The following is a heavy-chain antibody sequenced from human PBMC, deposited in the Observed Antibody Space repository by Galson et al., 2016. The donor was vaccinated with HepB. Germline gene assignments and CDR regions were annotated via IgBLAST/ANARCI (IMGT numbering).Heavy chain of an antibody. CDR3: ARTPGRNFDIMTGYYADYHYYGMDV. CDR2: IVYSGSS. Sequence: SETLSLTCTVSGGSVNSITFYWGWIRQPPGKGLEWIGSIVYSGSSYYNPSLKSRVTISVDTPKNQFSLRLSSVTAADAAVYYCARTPGRNFDIMTGYYADYHYYGMDVWGQGTTVTVSS. V-gene: IGHV4-39*01. CDR1: GGSVNSITFY. D-gene: IGHD3-9*01. J-gene: IGHJ6*02.